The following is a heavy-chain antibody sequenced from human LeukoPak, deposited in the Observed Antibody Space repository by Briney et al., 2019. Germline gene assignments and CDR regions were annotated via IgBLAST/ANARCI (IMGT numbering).Heavy chain of an antibody. CDR3: ASGGGSGTWGAYYYYAMDV. CDR1: GYTCSRYD. Sequence: ASVKVSCKASGYTCSRYDINWVRQATGQGLECMGWMNPNSGNTGYPQNFQGRVTTTRHTSIRAAHIPLRGLRSEDTAVYYCASGGGSGTWGAYYYYAMDVWGQGTTVTVSS. V-gene: IGHV1-8*01. J-gene: IGHJ6*02. CDR2: MNPNSGNT. D-gene: IGHD3-10*01.